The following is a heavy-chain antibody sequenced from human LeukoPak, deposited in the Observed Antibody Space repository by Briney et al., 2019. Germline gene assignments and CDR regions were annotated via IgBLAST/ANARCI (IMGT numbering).Heavy chain of an antibody. CDR1: GGTFSSYA. CDR3: ARDLNGDYSDY. CDR2: IIPIFGTA. D-gene: IGHD4-17*01. J-gene: IGHJ4*02. V-gene: IGHV1-69*13. Sequence: GASVNVSCKASGGTFSSYAISWVRQAPGQGLEWMGGIIPIFGTANYAQKFQGRVTITADESTSTAYMELSSLRSEDTAVYYCARDLNGDYSDYWGQGTLVTVSS.